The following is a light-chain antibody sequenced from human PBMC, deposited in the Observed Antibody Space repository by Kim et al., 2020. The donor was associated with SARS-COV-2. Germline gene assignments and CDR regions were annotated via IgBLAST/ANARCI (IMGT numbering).Light chain of an antibody. J-gene: IGLJ2*01. CDR2: DKN. Sequence: GQKGTISWSGRSANIVKNCISCYPQLPKTAPQVLIYDKNARPPRIPERCSGSKAGTSATLGITGGQTGDEADYYCGTWDSSLGAVVFGGGTQLTVL. CDR3: GTWDSSLGAVV. V-gene: IGLV1-51*01. CDR1: SANIVKNC.